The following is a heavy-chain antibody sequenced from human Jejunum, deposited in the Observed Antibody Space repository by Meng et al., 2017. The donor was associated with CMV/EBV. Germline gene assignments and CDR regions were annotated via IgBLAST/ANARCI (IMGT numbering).Heavy chain of an antibody. D-gene: IGHD6-6*01. V-gene: IGHV4-59*01. J-gene: IGHJ4*02. Sequence: TVSCGSISSSYWTWIRQPPGKGLEWIGYVYYSGGTNYNPSLKSRVTISVDTSKNQFSLKLSSVTAADTAVYYCARAYSSSCRVDYWGQGTLVTVSS. CDR2: VYYSGGT. CDR3: ARAYSSSCRVDY. CDR1: CGSISSSY.